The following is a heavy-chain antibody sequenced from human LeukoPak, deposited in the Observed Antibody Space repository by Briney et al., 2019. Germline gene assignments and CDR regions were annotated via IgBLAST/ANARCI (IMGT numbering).Heavy chain of an antibody. J-gene: IGHJ4*02. CDR3: ARGSGGSEYYFDY. CDR2: VKQDGSEK. Sequence: GGSLRLSCAASGFTFSSYWMSWVRQAPGKGLEWVANVKQDGSEKYYVDSVKGRFTISRDNAKNSLYLQMNSLRAEDTAVYYCARGSGGSEYYFDYWGQGTLVTVSS. D-gene: IGHD1-26*01. CDR1: GFTFSSYW. V-gene: IGHV3-7*04.